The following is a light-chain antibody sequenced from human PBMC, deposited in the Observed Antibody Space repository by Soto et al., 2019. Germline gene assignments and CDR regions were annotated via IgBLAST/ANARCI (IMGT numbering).Light chain of an antibody. J-gene: IGLJ2*01. Sequence: QSALTQPPSASGSPGQSVTISCTGTSSDVGGYNYVSWYQQHPGKAPKCLIFEVSRRPSGVPDRFSGSKSGNTASLTVSGLQVDDEADYYCSSYAGSNNPVIFGGGTKLTVL. CDR2: EVS. CDR1: SSDVGGYNY. V-gene: IGLV2-8*01. CDR3: SSYAGSNNPVI.